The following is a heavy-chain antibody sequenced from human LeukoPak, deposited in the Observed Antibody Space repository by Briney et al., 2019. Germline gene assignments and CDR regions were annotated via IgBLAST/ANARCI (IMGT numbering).Heavy chain of an antibody. V-gene: IGHV4-59*01. D-gene: IGHD3-10*01. CDR2: IYYSGST. CDR3: ARGSRELLWFGELGFDY. CDR1: GVSISSYY. Sequence: PSETLSLTCTVSGVSISSYYWSWIRQPPGKGLEWIGYIYYSGSTNYNPSLKSRVTISVDTSKNQFSLKLSSVTAADTAVYYCARGSRELLWFGELGFDYWGQGTLVTVSS. J-gene: IGHJ4*02.